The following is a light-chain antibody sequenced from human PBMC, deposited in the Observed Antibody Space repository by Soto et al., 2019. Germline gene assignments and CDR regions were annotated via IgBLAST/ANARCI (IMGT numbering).Light chain of an antibody. CDR2: DIS. CDR1: QSVSIH. J-gene: IGKJ5*01. V-gene: IGKV3-15*01. Sequence: EILLTQSPGTLSLSPGERATLSCRASQSVSIHLAWYQQKPGQAPRLLIYDISTRATGIPARFSGSGSGTQFTLTISSLQSEDFAVYYCQQYSNWPPITYGQGTRLEIK. CDR3: QQYSNWPPIT.